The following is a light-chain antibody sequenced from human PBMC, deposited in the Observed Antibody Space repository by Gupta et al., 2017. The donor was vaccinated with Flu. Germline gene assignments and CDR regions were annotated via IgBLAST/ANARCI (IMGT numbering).Light chain of an antibody. CDR2: AAS. J-gene: IGKJ1*01. Sequence: GDRVTITCRANQGISNSLAWYHQKPGKAPKLLIYAASTLQSGVPSRFSGSGSGTEFTLTISSLQPEDFATYYCQQLNSYPWTFGQGTKVDIK. V-gene: IGKV1-9*01. CDR1: QGISNS. CDR3: QQLNSYPWT.